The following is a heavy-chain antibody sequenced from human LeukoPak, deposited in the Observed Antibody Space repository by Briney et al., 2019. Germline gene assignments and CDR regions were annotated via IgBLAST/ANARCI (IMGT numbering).Heavy chain of an antibody. D-gene: IGHD6-19*01. CDR2: IYYSGST. J-gene: IGHJ4*02. Sequence: SETLSLTCTVSGGSISSYYWSWIRQPPGKGLEWIGYIYYSGSTNYNPSLKSRVTISVDTSKNQFSLKLSSVTAADTAVYYCARRGYSSGWYYFDYWGQGTLVTVSS. V-gene: IGHV4-59*12. CDR3: ARRGYSSGWYYFDY. CDR1: GGSISSYY.